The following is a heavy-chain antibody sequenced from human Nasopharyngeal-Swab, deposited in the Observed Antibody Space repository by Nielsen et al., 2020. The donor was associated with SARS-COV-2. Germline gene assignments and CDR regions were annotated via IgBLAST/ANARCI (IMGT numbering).Heavy chain of an antibody. D-gene: IGHD3-22*01. CDR3: ARDPGDSTGYFYYYYYMDV. CDR2: ISSSSSTI. J-gene: IGHJ6*03. Sequence: GESLKISCAASGFTFSRYWMNWVRQAPGKGLEWVSYISSSSSTIYYADSVKGRFTISRDNAKNSLYLQMNSLRAEDTAVYYCARDPGDSTGYFYYYYYMDVWGKGTTVTVSS. CDR1: GFTFSRYW. V-gene: IGHV3-48*01.